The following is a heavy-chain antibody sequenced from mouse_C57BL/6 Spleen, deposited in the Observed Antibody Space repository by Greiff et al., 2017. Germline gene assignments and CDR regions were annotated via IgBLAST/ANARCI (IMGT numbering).Heavy chain of an antibody. CDR1: GFNIKNTY. V-gene: IGHV14-3*01. J-gene: IGHJ4*01. Sequence: EVQLQQSVAELVRPGASVKLSCTASGFNIKNTYMHWVKQRPEQGLEWIGRIDPANGNTKYAPKFQGKATITADTSSNTAYLQLSSLTSEDTAIYYCAKGPYDYYVRYYAMDYWGQGTSVTVSS. D-gene: IGHD2-4*01. CDR2: IDPANGNT. CDR3: AKGPYDYYVRYYAMDY.